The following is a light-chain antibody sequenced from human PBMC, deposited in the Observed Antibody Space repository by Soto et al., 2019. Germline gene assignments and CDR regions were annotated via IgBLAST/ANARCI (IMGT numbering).Light chain of an antibody. V-gene: IGKV1-39*01. CDR2: ATS. J-gene: IGKJ2*01. CDR3: QQTYTTPYT. CDR1: QGISSY. Sequence: DIQMTQSPSCLSASVGDRVTITCRASQGISSYLNWYQQKPGKVPNLLIYATSSLQSGVPSRFSGSGSGKDFTLTISSLQPEDFATYYCQQTYTTPYTFGQGTKLEI.